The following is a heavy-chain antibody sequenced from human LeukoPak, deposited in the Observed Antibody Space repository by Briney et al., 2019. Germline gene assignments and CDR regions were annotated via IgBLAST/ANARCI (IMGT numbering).Heavy chain of an antibody. V-gene: IGHV1-2*06. CDR3: ARGGYSSSSWFDP. CDR2: INPNSGGT. CDR1: GYTFTGYY. Sequence: ASVNVSCKASGYTFTGYYMHWVRQAPGQGLEWMGRINPNSGGTNYAQKFQGRVTMTRDTSISTAYMELSRLRSDDTAVYYCARGGYSSSSWFDPWGQGTLVTVSS. D-gene: IGHD6-6*01. J-gene: IGHJ5*02.